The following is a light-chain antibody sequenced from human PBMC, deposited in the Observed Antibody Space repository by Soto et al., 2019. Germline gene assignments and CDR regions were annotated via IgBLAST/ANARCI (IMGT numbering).Light chain of an antibody. J-gene: IGKJ1*01. CDR3: QQSYSTPQT. Sequence: EIVMTQSPATLSVSPGERATLSCRASQSLSSNYLAWYQQKPGQAPSLLIYDTSTRATGVPDRFSGSGSGTDFTLTISSLQPEDFATYYCQQSYSTPQTFGQGTKVDI. CDR2: DTS. CDR1: QSLSSNY. V-gene: IGKV3D-20*02.